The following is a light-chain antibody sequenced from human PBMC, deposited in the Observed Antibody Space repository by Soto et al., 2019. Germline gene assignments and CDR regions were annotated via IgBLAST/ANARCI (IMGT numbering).Light chain of an antibody. CDR1: SSDVGGYKY. CDR3: SSYGGTNNVV. Sequence: QSALTQPPSASGSPGQSVTISCTGTSSDVGGYKYVSWYQHHPGKAPKVVIYEVTKRPSGVHDRFSGSQSGNTASLTVSGLQAEDEADYYCSSYGGTNNVVFGGGTKLPVL. J-gene: IGLJ2*01. CDR2: EVT. V-gene: IGLV2-8*01.